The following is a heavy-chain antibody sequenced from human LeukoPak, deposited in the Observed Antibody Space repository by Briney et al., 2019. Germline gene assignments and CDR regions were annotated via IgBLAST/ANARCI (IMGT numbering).Heavy chain of an antibody. CDR1: GGTFSSYA. CDR2: IIPIFGTA. Sequence: ASVKVSCKASGGTFSSYAISWVRQAPGQGLEWMGGIIPIFGTANYAQKFQGRVTITADESTSTAYMELSSLRSEDTAVYYCARGVLLWFGEPDFDYWGQGTLVTVSS. J-gene: IGHJ4*02. CDR3: ARGVLLWFGEPDFDY. V-gene: IGHV1-69*13. D-gene: IGHD3-10*01.